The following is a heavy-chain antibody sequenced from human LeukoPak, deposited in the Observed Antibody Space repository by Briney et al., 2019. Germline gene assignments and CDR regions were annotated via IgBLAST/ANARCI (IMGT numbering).Heavy chain of an antibody. Sequence: SQTLSLTCTISGARFSSNTDVWHWIRQSPSSGLEWLGKTFYRSKWYSDYAESVRSRITINPDTSKNQVSLQLNFVTPEDTAVYYCARWLINWGQGTQVTVSS. CDR3: ARWLIN. CDR2: TFYRSKWYS. V-gene: IGHV6-1*01. J-gene: IGHJ4*02. CDR1: GARFSSNTDV. D-gene: IGHD5-12*01.